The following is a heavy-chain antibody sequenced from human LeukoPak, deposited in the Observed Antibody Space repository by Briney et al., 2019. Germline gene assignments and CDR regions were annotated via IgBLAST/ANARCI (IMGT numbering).Heavy chain of an antibody. J-gene: IGHJ3*02. CDR2: IIPIFGTA. V-gene: IGHV1-69*06. CDR1: GGTFSSYA. D-gene: IGHD3-9*01. CDR3: ARGGRILTDAFDI. Sequence: ASVKVSCKASGGTFSSYAISWVRQAPGQGLEWMGGIIPIFGTANYAQKFQGRVTTTADKSTSTAYMELSSLRSEDTAVYYCARGGRILTDAFDIWGQGTMVTVSS.